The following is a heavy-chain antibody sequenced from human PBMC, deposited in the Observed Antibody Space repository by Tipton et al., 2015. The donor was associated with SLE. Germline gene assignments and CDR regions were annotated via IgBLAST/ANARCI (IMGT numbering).Heavy chain of an antibody. D-gene: IGHD6-13*01. CDR1: GRSFIGSY. CDR2: IDHSGVT. V-gene: IGHV4-34*01. CDR3: TRAEFSSNWYMYWHFDL. Sequence: TLSLTCAVYGRSFIGSYWTWIRQPPGKGLEWIGDIDHSGVTHYNPSLKSRVTISRDTSGNQFSLNLSSVTASDTAVYFCTRAEFSSNWYMYWHFDLWGRGTLLTVSS. J-gene: IGHJ2*01.